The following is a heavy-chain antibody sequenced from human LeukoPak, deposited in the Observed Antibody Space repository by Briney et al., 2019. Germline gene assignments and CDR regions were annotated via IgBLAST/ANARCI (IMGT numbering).Heavy chain of an antibody. CDR2: IIPILGIA. CDR1: GGTFSSYA. V-gene: IGHV1-69*04. J-gene: IGHJ6*02. D-gene: IGHD4-23*01. Sequence: SVKVSCKASGGTFSSYAISWVRQAPGQGLEWMGRIIPILGIANYAQKFQGRVTITADKSTSTAYMELSSLRSEDTAVYYCARSGGYYYYYGMDVWGQGATVTVSS. CDR3: ARSGGYYYYYGMDV.